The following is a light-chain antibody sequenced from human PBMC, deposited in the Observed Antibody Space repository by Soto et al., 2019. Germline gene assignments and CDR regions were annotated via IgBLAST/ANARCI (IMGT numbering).Light chain of an antibody. V-gene: IGKV1-5*01. Sequence: DIQMTQSPSTLSASVGDRVTITCRASQSISSWLAWYQQKPGKAPKLLIYDASSLESGVPSRFSGSASGTEFTLTISSLQPDDFATYYCKQYNSYAFGQGTKVDIK. CDR1: QSISSW. CDR3: KQYNSYA. J-gene: IGKJ2*01. CDR2: DAS.